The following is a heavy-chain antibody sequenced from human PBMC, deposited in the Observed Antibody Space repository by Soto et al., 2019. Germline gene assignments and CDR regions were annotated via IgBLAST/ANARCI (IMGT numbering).Heavy chain of an antibody. CDR1: GFTFSTYA. CDR2: TSYDGSNK. CDR3: ATRGFTGQFDD. V-gene: IGHV3-30*03. D-gene: IGHD2-2*01. Sequence: QVQLVESGGGVVQPGRSLRLSCAASGFTFSTYAMHWVRQAPGKGLEWVAVTSYDGSNKYYADSVKGRFTISRHNSKNTLYLLMNSLRAEDTAVYYCATRGFTGQFDDWGQGTLVTVSS. J-gene: IGHJ4*02.